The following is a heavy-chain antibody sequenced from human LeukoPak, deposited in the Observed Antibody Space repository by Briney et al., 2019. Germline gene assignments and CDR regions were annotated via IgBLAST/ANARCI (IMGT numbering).Heavy chain of an antibody. J-gene: IGHJ6*03. CDR3: ARAGNVQPGLVGSEPSPNYYYYYMDV. Sequence: ASVKVSCKASGYTFTSYDINWVRQATGQGLEWMGWMNPNSGNTGYAQKFQGRVTITRNTSISTAYMELSSLRSEDTAVYYCARAGNVQPGLVGSEPSPNYYYYYMDVWGKGTTVTVSS. CDR2: MNPNSGNT. V-gene: IGHV1-8*03. CDR1: GYTFTSYD. D-gene: IGHD6-6*01.